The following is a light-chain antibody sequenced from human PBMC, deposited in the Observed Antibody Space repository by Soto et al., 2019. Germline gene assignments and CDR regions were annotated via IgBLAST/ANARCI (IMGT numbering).Light chain of an antibody. CDR2: AAS. Sequence: DIQMTQSPSSLSASVGDRVTITCRASQSISSYLNWYQQKPGKAPKLLIYAASILQSGVPSRFSGSGSWTDFTLTISSLHPEDFATYYCQQSYSTPITFGQGTRLEIK. V-gene: IGKV1-39*01. CDR3: QQSYSTPIT. J-gene: IGKJ5*01. CDR1: QSISSY.